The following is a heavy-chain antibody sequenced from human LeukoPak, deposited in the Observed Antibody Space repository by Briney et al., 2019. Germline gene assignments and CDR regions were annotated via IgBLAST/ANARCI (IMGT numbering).Heavy chain of an antibody. CDR1: DSTFSGYG. Sequence: GGSLRLSCATSDSTFSGYGIHWVRQAPGKGLEWVAFIQYDGSNKYYADSVQGRFTISRDNSKSTLYLQMNSLRAEDTAVYYCAKVEGASKASVYWGQGALVTVSS. D-gene: IGHD1-1*01. CDR3: AKVEGASKASVY. J-gene: IGHJ4*02. CDR2: IQYDGSNK. V-gene: IGHV3-30*02.